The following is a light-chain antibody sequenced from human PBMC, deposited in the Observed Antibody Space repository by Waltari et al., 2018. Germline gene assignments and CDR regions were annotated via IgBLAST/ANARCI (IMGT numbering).Light chain of an antibody. CDR3: LQHSSYPFT. CDR2: DAS. CDR1: QRISNY. J-gene: IGKJ4*01. V-gene: IGKV1-17*03. Sequence: DIQMTQSPSAMSASVGDRVTITCRASQRISNYLVWFQQKPGKVPQRLIYDASTLQNGVPSRFSGRGSGTLFTLAITSLQPEDFATYYCLQHSSYPFTFGGGTKVDIK.